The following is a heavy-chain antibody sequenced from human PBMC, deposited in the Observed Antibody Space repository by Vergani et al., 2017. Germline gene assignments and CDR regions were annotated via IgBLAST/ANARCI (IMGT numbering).Heavy chain of an antibody. J-gene: IGHJ4*02. CDR2: FDPEDGET. Sequence: VSCKVSGYTLTELSMHWVRQAPGKGLEWMGGFDPEDGETMYAQKFQGRITMTEDTSTDTAYMELSSLRSEDTAVYYCATVAVSSGTFDYWGQGTLVTVSS. CDR3: ATVAVSSGTFDY. V-gene: IGHV1-24*01. CDR1: GYTLTELS. D-gene: IGHD6-19*01.